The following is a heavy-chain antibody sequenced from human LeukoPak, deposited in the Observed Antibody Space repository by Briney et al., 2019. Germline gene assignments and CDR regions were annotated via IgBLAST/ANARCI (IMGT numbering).Heavy chain of an antibody. J-gene: IGHJ4*02. CDR1: GFTFDNYA. Sequence: QPGGSLRLSCAASGFTFDNYAMNWVRQAPGKGLEWVSIISDSGTSTVYADSVKGRFTISRDNSKNTLYLQMNSLRAEDTAIYYCAKHKGLRMWLQVGSDYWGQGALVTVSS. CDR2: ISDSGTST. D-gene: IGHD5-18*01. CDR3: AKHKGLRMWLQVGSDY. V-gene: IGHV3-23*01.